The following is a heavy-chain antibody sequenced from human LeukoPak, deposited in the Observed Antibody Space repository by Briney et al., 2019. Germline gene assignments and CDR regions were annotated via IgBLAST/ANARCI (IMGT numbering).Heavy chain of an antibody. CDR2: IYYSGST. D-gene: IGHD4-23*01. J-gene: IGHJ4*02. CDR3: ASTNYGGNGYYFDY. V-gene: IGHV4-39*07. CDR1: GGSISSSSYY. Sequence: SETLSLTCTVSGGSISSSSYYWGWIRQPPGKGLEWIGSIYYSGSTYYNPSLKSRVTISVDTSKNQFSLKLSSVTAADTAVYYCASTNYGGNGYYFDYWGQGTLVTVSS.